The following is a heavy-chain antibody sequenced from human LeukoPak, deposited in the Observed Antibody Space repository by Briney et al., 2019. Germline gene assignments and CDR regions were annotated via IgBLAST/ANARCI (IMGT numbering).Heavy chain of an antibody. V-gene: IGHV3-7*01. Sequence: GGSQRLSCAASGFTFRNYWMSWVRQAPGKGLEWVANIKEDGSEKYYVDSVKGRFVISRDNAENSLYLQMDSLRVDDTAIYHCARDQEGGAGSCYFDFWGQGALVTVSS. CDR1: GFTFRNYW. D-gene: IGHD2-15*01. J-gene: IGHJ4*02. CDR2: IKEDGSEK. CDR3: ARDQEGGAGSCYFDF.